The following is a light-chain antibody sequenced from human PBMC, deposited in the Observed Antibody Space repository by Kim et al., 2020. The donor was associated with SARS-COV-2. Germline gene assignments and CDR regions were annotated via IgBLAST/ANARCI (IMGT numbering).Light chain of an antibody. J-gene: IGKJ2*01. CDR2: GAS. V-gene: IGKV3-20*01. Sequence: EERATLPGRAGRRVRSTNLAGYQQRLGQEPRLLIYGASSRANGILDRCSGGGYGADFTLTISSVEPEDFAVYYCQHYDSSRRTFGQGTKLEI. CDR1: RRVRSTN. CDR3: QHYDSSRRT.